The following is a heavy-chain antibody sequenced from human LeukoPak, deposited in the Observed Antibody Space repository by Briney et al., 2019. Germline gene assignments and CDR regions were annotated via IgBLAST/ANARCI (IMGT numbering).Heavy chain of an antibody. CDR2: IYYSGST. CDR1: GGSFSGYY. V-gene: IGHV4-59*01. CDR3: AREGRSSGWYEGFDY. Sequence: SETLSLTCAVYGGSFSGYYWSWIRQPPGKGLEWIGYIYYSGSTNYNPSLKSRVTISVDTSKNQFSLKLSSVTAADTAVYYCAREGRSSGWYEGFDYWGQGTLVTVSS. D-gene: IGHD6-19*01. J-gene: IGHJ4*02.